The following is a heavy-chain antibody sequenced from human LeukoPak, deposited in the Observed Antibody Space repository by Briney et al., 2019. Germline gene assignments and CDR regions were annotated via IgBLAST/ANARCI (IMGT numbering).Heavy chain of an antibody. J-gene: IGHJ4*02. D-gene: IGHD5-24*01. CDR1: GGSISSYY. CDR2: IYYSGST. Sequence: SETLSLTCTVSGGSISSYYWGWIRQPPGKGLEWIGYIYYSGSTNYNPSLKSRVTMSVDTSKNQFSLKLTSVTAADTAVYYCARYNFNKYFDYGGQETLATVPS. V-gene: IGHV4-59*01. CDR3: ARYNFNKYFDY.